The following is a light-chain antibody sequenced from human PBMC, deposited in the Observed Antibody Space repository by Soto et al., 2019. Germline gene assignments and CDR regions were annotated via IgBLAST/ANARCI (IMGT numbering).Light chain of an antibody. Sequence: QSVLTQPPSVSGSPGQSVTIPCTATSSDVGSYNRVSWYQQPPGTPPKLMIYEVSNRPSGVPDRFSGSKSGNTASLTISGLQAEDEADYYCSLYTSSSTVAFGGGTSSPS. J-gene: IGLJ2*01. CDR3: SLYTSSSTVA. CDR1: SSDVGSYNR. V-gene: IGLV2-18*01. CDR2: EVS.